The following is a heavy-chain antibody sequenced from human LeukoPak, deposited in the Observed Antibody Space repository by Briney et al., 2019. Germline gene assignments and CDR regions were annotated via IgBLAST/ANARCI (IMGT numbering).Heavy chain of an antibody. Sequence: SPSETLSLTCTVSGGSISSSYYYWGWIRQPPGKGLEWIGSLHYSGSTHYNPSLKSRITISGDTSKSQFSLKLNSVTAADTAMYYCARSHDHLWGNYPDYWGQGTLVTVSS. V-gene: IGHV4-39*07. CDR2: LHYSGST. CDR1: GGSISSSYYY. CDR3: ARSHDHLWGNYPDY. D-gene: IGHD3-16*02. J-gene: IGHJ4*02.